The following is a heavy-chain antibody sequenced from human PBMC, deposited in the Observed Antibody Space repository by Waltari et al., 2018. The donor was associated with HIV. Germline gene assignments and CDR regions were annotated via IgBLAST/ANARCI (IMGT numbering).Heavy chain of an antibody. Sequence: EVQLMESGGGLVQSGGSLRLACAASGFHFTNYWLSWVRQTPGKGLEWGAYIKDDGSEKYYMGSVKGRFTISRDNAKNSMFLQMNSLRAEDTAVYYCARIGTFPHNYAIDFWGQGTTVTVSS. J-gene: IGHJ6*02. CDR2: IKDDGSEK. D-gene: IGHD1-26*01. CDR1: GFHFTNYW. V-gene: IGHV3-7*01. CDR3: ARIGTFPHNYAIDF.